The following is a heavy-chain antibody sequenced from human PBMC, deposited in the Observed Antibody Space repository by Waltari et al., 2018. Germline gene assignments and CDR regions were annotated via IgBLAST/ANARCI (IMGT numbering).Heavy chain of an antibody. CDR2: IYSGGST. J-gene: IGHJ3*02. CDR3: ARVSILGGAFDI. D-gene: IGHD3-3*01. V-gene: IGHV3-23*03. CDR1: GFTFSSYA. Sequence: EVQLLESGGGLVQPGGSLRLSCAASGFTFSSYAMSWVRQAPGKGLEWVSVIYSGGSTYYADSVKGRFTISRDNSKNTLYLQMNSLRAEDTAVYYCARVSILGGAFDIWGQGTMVTVSS.